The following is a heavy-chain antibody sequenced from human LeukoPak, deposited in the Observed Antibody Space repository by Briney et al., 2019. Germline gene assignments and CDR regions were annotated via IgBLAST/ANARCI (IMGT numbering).Heavy chain of an antibody. CDR1: GFTFSSYA. CDR2: ISSSSSYI. D-gene: IGHD3-9*01. V-gene: IGHV3-21*01. Sequence: GGSLRLSCAASGFTFSSYAMNWVRQAPGKGLEWVSSISSSSSYIYYADSVKGRFTISRDNAKNSLYLQMNSLRAEDTAVYYCAREATERYSPRAYFDYWGQGTLVTVSS. J-gene: IGHJ4*02. CDR3: AREATERYSPRAYFDY.